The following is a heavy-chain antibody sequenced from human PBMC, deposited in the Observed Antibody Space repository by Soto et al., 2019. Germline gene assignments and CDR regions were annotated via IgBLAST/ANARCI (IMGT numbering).Heavy chain of an antibody. J-gene: IGHJ6*02. CDR1: GDSGFSFSSYG. CDR3: AKDRMVTSYLSGMDV. CDR2: ISYDGNNR. D-gene: IGHD5-18*01. V-gene: IGHV3-30*18. Sequence: QVQVVESGGGVVQPGRSLRLSCAASGDSGFSFSSYGFHWVRQAPGKGLEWVAVISYDGNNRHFADSVKGRFTVSRDNSLITVFLQMNSLKPEDTAVYSCAKDRMVTSYLSGMDVWGQGTTVTVSS.